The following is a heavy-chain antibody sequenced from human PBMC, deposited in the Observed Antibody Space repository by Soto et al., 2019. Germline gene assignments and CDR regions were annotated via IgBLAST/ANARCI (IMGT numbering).Heavy chain of an antibody. Sequence: GGSLRLSCVASGFTFSDYYMSWFRQAPGKGLEWVSYISGSGSTIHDADSVKGRFTISRDNAKNSLYLQMNSLRAEDTAVYYCARLGSIPADGTPDYLGQGTLVALSS. V-gene: IGHV3-11*01. D-gene: IGHD6-13*01. J-gene: IGHJ4*02. CDR2: ISGSGSTI. CDR3: ARLGSIPADGTPDY. CDR1: GFTFSDYY.